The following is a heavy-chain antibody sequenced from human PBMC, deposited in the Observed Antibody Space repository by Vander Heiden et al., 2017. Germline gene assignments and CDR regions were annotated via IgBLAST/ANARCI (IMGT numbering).Heavy chain of an antibody. CDR3: ARYCSSASCYKFDY. CDR1: GSTFTEYE. Sequence: QAQLAPSGAEVRKPAASVRAPCKASGSTFTEYEINWVRQPTGQGLEWVGWMDQKTGKTGYAQKFQGRVAMTRNTSITTASMELSSLRSEDTAVYYCARYCSSASCYKFDYWGQGTLVTASS. V-gene: IGHV1-8*01. J-gene: IGHJ4*02. D-gene: IGHD2-2*01. CDR2: MDQKTGKT.